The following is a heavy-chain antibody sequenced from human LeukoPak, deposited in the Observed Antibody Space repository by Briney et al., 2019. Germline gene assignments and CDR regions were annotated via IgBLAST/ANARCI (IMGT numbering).Heavy chain of an antibody. CDR1: GFTFSTYW. J-gene: IGHJ4*02. D-gene: IGHD2-15*01. CDR3: ARDPFPSYCSGGSCYSAF. CDR2: INSDGSST. V-gene: IGHV3-74*01. Sequence: GGSLRLSCAASGFTFSTYWMHWVRQAPGKGLVWVSRINSDGSSTSYADSVKGRFTISRDNAMNTLYLQMNSLRAVDTAVYYCARDPFPSYCSGGSCYSAFWGQGTLVTVSS.